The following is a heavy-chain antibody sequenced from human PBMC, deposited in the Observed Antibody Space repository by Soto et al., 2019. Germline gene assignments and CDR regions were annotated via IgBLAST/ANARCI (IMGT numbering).Heavy chain of an antibody. CDR3: ARVPAARTTFHYGMDV. J-gene: IGHJ6*02. CDR2: TRNKANSYTT. Sequence: VQLVESGGGLVQPGGSLRLSCAASGFTFSDHYMDWVRQAPGKGLEWVGRTRNKANSYTTEYAASVKGRFTISRDDSKNSLYLQMNSLKTEDTAVYYCARVPAARTTFHYGMDVWGQGTTVTVSS. CDR1: GFTFSDHY. V-gene: IGHV3-72*01. D-gene: IGHD6-6*01.